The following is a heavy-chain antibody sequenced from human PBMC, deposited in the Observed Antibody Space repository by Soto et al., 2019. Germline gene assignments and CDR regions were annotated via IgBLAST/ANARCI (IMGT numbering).Heavy chain of an antibody. V-gene: IGHV3-33*01. D-gene: IGHD1-26*01. CDR1: GFTFSNYG. CDR2: IWYDGSND. Sequence: GGSLRLSXAASGFTFSNYGMHWVRQAPGKGLEWVAIIWYDGSNDYYVDSVKGRFTISRDNSKNTLSLQMNSLRAEDTAVYYCARDRWEFQLFYYGLDVWGQGTTVTVS. J-gene: IGHJ6*02. CDR3: ARDRWEFQLFYYGLDV.